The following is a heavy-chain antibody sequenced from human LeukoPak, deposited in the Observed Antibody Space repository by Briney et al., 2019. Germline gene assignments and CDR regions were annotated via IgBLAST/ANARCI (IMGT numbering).Heavy chain of an antibody. D-gene: IGHD2-21*01. J-gene: IGHJ6*02. CDR2: ISSSSSYI. Sequence: KPGGSLRLSCAASGFTFSSYSMNWVRQAPGKGLEWVSSISSSSSYIYYADSVKGRFTISRDNAKNSLYLQMNSLRAEDTAVYYCAKVDTVVIRIGGGMDVWGQGTTVTVSS. CDR3: AKVDTVVIRIGGGMDV. V-gene: IGHV3-21*01. CDR1: GFTFSSYS.